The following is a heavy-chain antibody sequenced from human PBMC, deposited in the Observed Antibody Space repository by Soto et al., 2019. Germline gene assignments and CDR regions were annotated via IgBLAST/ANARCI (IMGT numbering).Heavy chain of an antibody. D-gene: IGHD3-22*01. Sequence: SVKVSCKASGGTFSSYAISWVRQAPGQGLEWMGWIIPIFGTANYAQKCQGRVTITADESTSTAYMELSSLRSEDTAVYYCARGEYYYDSSGPKGPYYYYYYGMDVWGQGTTVTVSS. CDR1: GGTFSSYA. CDR3: ARGEYYYDSSGPKGPYYYYYYGMDV. V-gene: IGHV1-69*13. J-gene: IGHJ6*02. CDR2: IIPIFGTA.